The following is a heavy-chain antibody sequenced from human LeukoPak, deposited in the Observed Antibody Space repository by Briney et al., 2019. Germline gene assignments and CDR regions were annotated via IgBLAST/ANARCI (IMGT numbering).Heavy chain of an antibody. J-gene: IGHJ4*02. CDR1: GYTFTSYG. Sequence: ASVKVSCKASGYTFTSYGISWVRQAPGQGLEWMGWISAYNGNTNYAQKVQGRVTMTTDTSTSTAYMELRSLRSDDTAVYYCARASGTYDYVWGSYRPRGEDYWGQGTLVTVSS. CDR2: ISAYNGNT. V-gene: IGHV1-18*01. D-gene: IGHD3-16*02. CDR3: ARASGTYDYVWGSYRPRGEDY.